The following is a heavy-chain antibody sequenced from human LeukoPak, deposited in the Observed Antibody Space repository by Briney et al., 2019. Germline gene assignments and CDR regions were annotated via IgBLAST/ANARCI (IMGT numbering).Heavy chain of an antibody. CDR1: GFSFSSFW. CDR3: AYSRSSLAAGY. V-gene: IGHV3-7*03. J-gene: IGHJ4*02. D-gene: IGHD2-15*01. CDR2: IKEDGSEK. Sequence: PGGSLRLSCAASGFSFSSFWLSWVRQAPEKGLEWVANIKEDGSEKYYVDSVKGRFTISRDNAKKSLYLQMSSLGAEDTAVYYCAYSRSSLAAGYWGQGTPVTVSS.